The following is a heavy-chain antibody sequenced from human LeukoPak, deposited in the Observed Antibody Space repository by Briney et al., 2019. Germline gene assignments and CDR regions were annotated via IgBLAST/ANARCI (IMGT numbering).Heavy chain of an antibody. CDR3: AKHLRTSTSRHLDN. D-gene: IGHD3-3*02. Sequence: GESLKISCRASGVSFTSDWIAWVRHMPGKGLQWMGLINPHDSTTKCSPPFQGRITISVDKSINTAYLKWSSLTASDPAVYYCAKHLRTSTSRHLDNWGQGTLVTVSS. CDR2: INPHDSTT. J-gene: IGHJ4*02. CDR1: GVSFTSDW. V-gene: IGHV5-51*01.